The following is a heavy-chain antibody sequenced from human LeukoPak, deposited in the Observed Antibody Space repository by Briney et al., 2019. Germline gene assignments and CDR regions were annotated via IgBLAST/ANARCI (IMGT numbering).Heavy chain of an antibody. D-gene: IGHD3-22*01. CDR3: ASTLYYYDSSGYYYN. J-gene: IGHJ4*02. CDR1: GGSFSGYY. Sequence: SETLSLTCAVYGGSFSGYYWSWIRQPPGKGLEWIGEINHSGSTNYNPSLKSRVTMSVDTSKNQFSLKLSSVTAADTAVYYCASTLYYYDSSGYYYNWGQGTLVTVSS. CDR2: INHSGST. V-gene: IGHV4-34*01.